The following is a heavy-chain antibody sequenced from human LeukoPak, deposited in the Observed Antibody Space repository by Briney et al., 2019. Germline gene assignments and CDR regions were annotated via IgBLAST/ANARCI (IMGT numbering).Heavy chain of an antibody. Sequence: GGSLRLSCVVSEFTFSRSWMTWVRQAPGKGLEWVGNVNQDGSQKYYVDSVKGRFAISRDNAKNSLYLRMNSLRGEDTAMYHCARDGYNYASDSWGQGTLVTVSS. J-gene: IGHJ5*01. CDR3: ARDGYNYASDS. D-gene: IGHD5-18*01. V-gene: IGHV3-7*01. CDR2: VNQDGSQK. CDR1: EFTFSRSW.